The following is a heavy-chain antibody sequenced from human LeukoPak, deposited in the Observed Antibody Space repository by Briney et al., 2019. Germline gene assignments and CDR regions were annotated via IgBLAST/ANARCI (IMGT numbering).Heavy chain of an antibody. Sequence: PGGFLRLSCAASGVTFSTYWMNWVREAPGKGLEWVANIKQDGSEKYYVDSVKGRFTISRDNAKNSLYLQMNTLRAEDTAVYYCARGGGLWGRGTLVTVSS. J-gene: IGHJ2*01. CDR1: GVTFSTYW. D-gene: IGHD3-10*01. CDR2: IKQDGSEK. CDR3: ARGGGL. V-gene: IGHV3-7*01.